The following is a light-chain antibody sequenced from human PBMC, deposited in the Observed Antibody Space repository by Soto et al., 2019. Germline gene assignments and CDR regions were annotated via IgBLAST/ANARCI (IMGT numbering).Light chain of an antibody. CDR3: QQYGGSSWT. CDR2: GAS. CDR1: QSVSSSY. V-gene: IGKV3-20*01. Sequence: EIVLTQSPGTLSLSPGERATLSGRASQSVSSSYLAWYHQKPGQAPRLLIFGASSRATGIPDRFSGSGSGTDFTLTISRLEPEDFAVYYCQQYGGSSWTFGQGTKVEIK. J-gene: IGKJ1*01.